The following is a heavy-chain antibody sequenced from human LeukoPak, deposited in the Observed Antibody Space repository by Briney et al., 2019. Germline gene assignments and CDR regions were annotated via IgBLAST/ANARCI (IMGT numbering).Heavy chain of an antibody. V-gene: IGHV3-21*06. J-gene: IGHJ4*02. CDR1: GFSFSASS. Sequence: GGSLRLSCEASGFSFSASSMNWVRQAPGKGLEWVSSIFGDDPGLYYADSVKGRFTISRDNGKNSVYLEMNSLRDDDTAVYYCTREGGSTDAGFWGQGTLVTVSS. D-gene: IGHD5/OR15-5a*01. CDR2: IFGDDPGL. CDR3: TREGGSTDAGF.